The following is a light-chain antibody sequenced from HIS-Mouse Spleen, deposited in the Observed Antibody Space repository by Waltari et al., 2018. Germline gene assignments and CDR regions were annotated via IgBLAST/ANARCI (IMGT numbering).Light chain of an antibody. J-gene: IGLJ3*02. CDR2: DNN. Sequence: QSVFTQPPSVSAAPGQKVTISCPGSSSPLGQNYVSWYQQLPGTAPNILIYDNNKRPSGIPDRFSGSKSGTSATLGITGLQTGDEADYYCGTWDSSLSAWVFGGGTKLTVL. CDR1: SSPLGQNY. CDR3: GTWDSSLSAWV. V-gene: IGLV1-51*01.